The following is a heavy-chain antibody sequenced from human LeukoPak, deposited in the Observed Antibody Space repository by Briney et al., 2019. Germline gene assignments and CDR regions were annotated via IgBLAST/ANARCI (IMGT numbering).Heavy chain of an antibody. V-gene: IGHV4-59*01. Sequence: PSETLSLTCTVSGGSISSYYWSWIRQPPGKGLEWIGYIYYSGSTNYNPSLKSRVTIPVDTSKNQFSLKLSSVTAADTAVYYCARVGYYYYYGMDVWGQGTTVTVSS. J-gene: IGHJ6*02. CDR3: ARVGYYYYYGMDV. CDR1: GGSISSYY. CDR2: IYYSGST.